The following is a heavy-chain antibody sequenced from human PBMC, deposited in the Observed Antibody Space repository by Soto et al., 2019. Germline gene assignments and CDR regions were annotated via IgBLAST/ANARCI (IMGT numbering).Heavy chain of an antibody. CDR3: ARENCSSTSCYWAYNWFDP. D-gene: IGHD2-2*01. V-gene: IGHV1-69*13. Sequence: GASVKVSCKASGGTFSSYAISWVRQAPGQGLEWMGGIIPIFGTANYAQKFQGRVTITADESTSTAYMELSSLRSEDTAVYYCARENCSSTSCYWAYNWFDPWGQGTLVTVS. J-gene: IGHJ5*02. CDR1: GGTFSSYA. CDR2: IIPIFGTA.